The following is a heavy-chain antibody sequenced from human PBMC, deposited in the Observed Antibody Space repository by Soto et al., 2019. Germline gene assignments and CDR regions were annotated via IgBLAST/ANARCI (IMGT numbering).Heavy chain of an antibody. J-gene: IGHJ3*02. CDR2: INTDGGSS. D-gene: IGHD2-2*01. CDR1: GFTFSGHW. V-gene: IGHV3-74*03. CDR3: AREAGYCSRTSCYRRAFDT. Sequence: EVQLVESGGDLVQPGGSLRLSCAASGFTFSGHWMHWVRQVPGKGLKWVSRINTDGGSSAYADSVKGRFTISRDNAKNTLYLQMNGLRAEDTAVYYCAREAGYCSRTSCYRRAFDTWGQGTTVTVS.